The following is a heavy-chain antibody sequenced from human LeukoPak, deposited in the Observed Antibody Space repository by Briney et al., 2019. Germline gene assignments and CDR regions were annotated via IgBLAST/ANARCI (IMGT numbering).Heavy chain of an antibody. CDR2: ISDTGSTI. CDR1: GFTFSNYE. Sequence: QAGGSLRLSCAASGFTFSNYEMNWSRQAPGKGREWVSYISDTGSTIYYADSVEGRFTISRDNAKNSLYLQMNSLRAEDTAVYYCARGDKVVGAAYYYYMDVWGKGTTVTISS. J-gene: IGHJ6*03. CDR3: ARGDKVVGAAYYYYMDV. D-gene: IGHD2-15*01. V-gene: IGHV3-48*03.